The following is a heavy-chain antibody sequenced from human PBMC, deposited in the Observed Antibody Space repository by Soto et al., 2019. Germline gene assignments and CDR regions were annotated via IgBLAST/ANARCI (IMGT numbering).Heavy chain of an antibody. Sequence: GGSLRLSCAASGFTFSSYSRNWVRQAPGKGLEWVSSISSSSSYIYYADSVKGRFTISRDNAKNSLYLQMNSLRAEDTAVYYCARQGEMATIIGGVYYGMDVWGQGTPVTVSS. CDR3: ARQGEMATIIGGVYYGMDV. CDR1: GFTFSSYS. CDR2: ISSSSSYI. J-gene: IGHJ6*02. D-gene: IGHD3-16*01. V-gene: IGHV3-21*01.